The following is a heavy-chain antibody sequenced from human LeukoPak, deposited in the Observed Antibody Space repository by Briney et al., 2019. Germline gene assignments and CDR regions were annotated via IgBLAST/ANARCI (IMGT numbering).Heavy chain of an antibody. CDR3: ARGDSSSKIDY. CDR2: IWEDGSQK. D-gene: IGHD6-6*01. J-gene: IGHJ4*02. CDR1: GFTLNNYW. Sequence: GSLRLSCAASGFTLNNYWMNWVRQAPGKGLEWVANIWEDGSQKYYVDSVKGRFTISRDNAKNSLYLQMNSLRAEDTAVYYCARGDSSSKIDYWGQGTLVTVSS. V-gene: IGHV3-7*01.